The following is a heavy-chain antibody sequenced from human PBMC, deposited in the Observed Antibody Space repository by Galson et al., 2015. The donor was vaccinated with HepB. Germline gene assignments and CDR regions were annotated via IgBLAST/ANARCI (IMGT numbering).Heavy chain of an antibody. Sequence: SLRLSCAASGFMFSDYGMAWVRQAPAGKGLGWVSSISSGSHHTFYADSVRGRFTVSRENSRNTLYLHMDTVRAEDTAIYHCATILHTGLWYFQYWGRGILVTVSS. CDR3: ATILHTGLWYFQY. J-gene: IGHJ4*02. V-gene: IGHV3-23*01. CDR1: GFMFSDYG. CDR2: ISSGSHHT. D-gene: IGHD2-15*01.